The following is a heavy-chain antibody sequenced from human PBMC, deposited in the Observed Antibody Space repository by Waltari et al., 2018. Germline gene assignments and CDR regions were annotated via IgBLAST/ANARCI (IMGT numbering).Heavy chain of an antibody. J-gene: IGHJ5*02. V-gene: IGHV3-53*01. Sequence: EVQLVESGGGLIQPGGSLRLSCAASGFTVSSNYMSWVRQAPGKGLGWCSVIYSGGSTYYADSVKGRFTISRDNSKNTLYLQMNSLRAEDTAVYYCARGSSSWYWFDPWGQGTLVTVSS. CDR3: ARGSSSWYWFDP. CDR2: IYSGGST. CDR1: GFTVSSNY. D-gene: IGHD6-13*01.